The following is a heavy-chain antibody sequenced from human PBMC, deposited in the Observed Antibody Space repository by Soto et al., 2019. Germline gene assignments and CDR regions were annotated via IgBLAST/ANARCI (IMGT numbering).Heavy chain of an antibody. V-gene: IGHV3-30*18. Sequence: HVQLVESGGGVVQPGRSLRLSCAVSGFDFSNYGMHWVRQAPGKGLEWVAVVSYDGTHKASAESVKGRFAISRDNSKNTLFLQMNGLRVEDTAVYYCAKVLVRSSSWPGDWGQGTLVTVSS. CDR3: AKVLVRSSSWPGD. CDR2: VSYDGTHK. D-gene: IGHD2-2*01. CDR1: GFDFSNYG. J-gene: IGHJ4*02.